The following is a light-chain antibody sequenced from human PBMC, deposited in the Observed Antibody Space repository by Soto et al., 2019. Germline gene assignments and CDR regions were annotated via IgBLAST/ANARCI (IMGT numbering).Light chain of an antibody. CDR3: QQYGSSRWT. V-gene: IGKV3-20*01. CDR2: GAS. CDR1: QSVSSSY. Sequence: EIVLTQSPGTLSLSPGERATLSCRASQSVSSSYLAWYQQKPGQAPRLLIYGASSRATGNPDRFSGSGSGTDFTLTISRLEPEDFAVYYCQQYGSSRWTFGQATKAEIK. J-gene: IGKJ1*01.